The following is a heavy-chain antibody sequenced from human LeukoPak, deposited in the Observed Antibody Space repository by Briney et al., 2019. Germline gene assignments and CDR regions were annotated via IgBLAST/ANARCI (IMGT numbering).Heavy chain of an antibody. V-gene: IGHV3-21*01. CDR1: GFTFSSYS. CDR2: ISSSSSYI. CDR3: ARDSSNYERWFDP. D-gene: IGHD4-11*01. J-gene: IGHJ5*02. Sequence: GRSLRLSCAASGFTFSSYSMNRVRQAPGKGLEWVSSISSSSSYIYYADSVKGRFTISRDSAKNSLYLQMNSLRAEDTAVYYCARDSSNYERWFDPWGQGTLVTVSS.